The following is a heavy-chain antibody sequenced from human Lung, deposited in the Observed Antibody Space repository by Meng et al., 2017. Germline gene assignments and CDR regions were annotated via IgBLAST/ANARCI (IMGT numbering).Heavy chain of an antibody. V-gene: IGHV4-34*01. J-gene: IGHJ4*02. Sequence: QLPRCGAELFKPSGTPSLTCVVSGGSFSDYYWSLIRQPPGKGLEWIGEINHSGSTNYNPSLESRATISVDTSQNNLSLKLSSVTAADSAVYYCARGPTTMAHDFDYWGQGTLVTVSS. CDR1: GGSFSDYY. CDR2: INHSGST. D-gene: IGHD4-11*01. CDR3: ARGPTTMAHDFDY.